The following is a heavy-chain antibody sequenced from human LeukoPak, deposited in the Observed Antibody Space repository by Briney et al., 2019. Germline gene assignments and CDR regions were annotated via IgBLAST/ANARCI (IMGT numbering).Heavy chain of an antibody. Sequence: SGGSLRLSCAASGFTVSSNYMSWVRQAPGKGLEWVSVIYSGGSTYYADSVKGRFTISRDNSKNTLHLQMNSLRAEDTAVYYCARGHTAMVSDAFDIWGQGTMVTVSS. CDR3: ARGHTAMVSDAFDI. D-gene: IGHD5-18*01. J-gene: IGHJ3*02. V-gene: IGHV3-53*01. CDR1: GFTVSSNY. CDR2: IYSGGST.